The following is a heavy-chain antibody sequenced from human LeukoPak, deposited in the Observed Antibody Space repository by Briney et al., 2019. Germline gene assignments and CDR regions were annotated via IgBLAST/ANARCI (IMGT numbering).Heavy chain of an antibody. CDR1: GGSFSGYY. D-gene: IGHD4/OR15-4a*01. Sequence: NPSETLSLTCAVYGGSFSGYYWSWIRQPPGKGLEWIGEINHSGSTNYNPSLKSRVTISVDTSKNQFSLKLSSVTAADTASYYCARGYAYGPNYYFDYWGQGALVTVSS. CDR3: ARGYAYGPNYYFDY. V-gene: IGHV4-34*01. J-gene: IGHJ4*02. CDR2: INHSGST.